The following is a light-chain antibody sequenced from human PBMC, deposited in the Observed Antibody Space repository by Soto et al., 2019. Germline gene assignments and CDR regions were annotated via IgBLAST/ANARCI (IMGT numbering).Light chain of an antibody. CDR3: TSYTSSSTRG. J-gene: IGLJ1*01. V-gene: IGLV2-14*01. CDR1: SSDVGGYNY. Sequence: QSVLTQPASVSGSPGQSITISCTGTSSDVGGYNYVSWYQQHPGKAPKLMIYEVRNRPSGISNRFSGSKSGNTASLTISGLQTEDEADYYCTSYTSSSTRGFATGTKVTVL. CDR2: EVR.